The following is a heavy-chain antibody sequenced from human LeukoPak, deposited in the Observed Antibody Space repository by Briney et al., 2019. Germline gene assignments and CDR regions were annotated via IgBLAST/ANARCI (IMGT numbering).Heavy chain of an antibody. V-gene: IGHV1-58*01. CDR3: AAAGQQVVTWGFDY. CDR1: GFTFTSSA. D-gene: IGHD4-23*01. J-gene: IGHJ4*02. CDR2: IVVGGGNT. Sequence: GASVKVSCKASGFTFTSSAVQWVRQARGQRLEWIGWIVVGGGNTNYAQKFQERVTITRDMSTSTAYMELSSLRSEDTAVYYCAAAGQQVVTWGFDYWGQGTLVTVSS.